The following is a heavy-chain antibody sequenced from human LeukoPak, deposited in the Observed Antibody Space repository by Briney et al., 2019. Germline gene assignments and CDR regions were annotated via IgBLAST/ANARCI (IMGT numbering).Heavy chain of an antibody. CDR1: GGSISSGGYS. D-gene: IGHD5-18*01. V-gene: IGHV4-30-2*01. Sequence: PSETLSLTCAVSGGSISSGGYSWSWIRQPPGKGLEWIGYIYHSGSTSYNPSLKSRVTISVDRSKNQFSLKLSSVTAADTAVYYCARGEQLWNFDYWGQGTLVTVSS. J-gene: IGHJ4*02. CDR2: IYHSGST. CDR3: ARGEQLWNFDY.